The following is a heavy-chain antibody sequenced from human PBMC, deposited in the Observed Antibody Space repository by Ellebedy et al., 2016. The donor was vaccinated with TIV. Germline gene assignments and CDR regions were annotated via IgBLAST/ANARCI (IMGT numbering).Heavy chain of an antibody. Sequence: GESLKISCSASGFSFSTFAMHWVRQAPGKGLEWVSAISNSGDTTYNADSLKARFTISRDNSRNTLYLQVNSLRAEDTAVYYCAKGGGWLYYFDYWGQGTLVTVSS. CDR1: GFSFSTFA. CDR3: AKGGGWLYYFDY. D-gene: IGHD6-19*01. J-gene: IGHJ4*02. V-gene: IGHV3-23*01. CDR2: ISNSGDTT.